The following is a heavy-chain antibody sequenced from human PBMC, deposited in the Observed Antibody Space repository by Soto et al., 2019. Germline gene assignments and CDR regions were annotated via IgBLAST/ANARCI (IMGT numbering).Heavy chain of an antibody. CDR2: INAGNGNT. J-gene: IGHJ3*02. CDR1: GYTFTSYA. D-gene: IGHD6-13*01. V-gene: IGHV1-3*01. CDR3: ARDPPGSSWEDDAFDI. Sequence: QVQLVQSGAEVKKPGASVKVSCKASGYTFTSYAMHWVRQAPGQRLEWMGWINAGNGNTKYSQKFQGRVTITRDTSASTAYMELSSLRSEDTAVYYCARDPPGSSWEDDAFDIWGQGTMVTVSS.